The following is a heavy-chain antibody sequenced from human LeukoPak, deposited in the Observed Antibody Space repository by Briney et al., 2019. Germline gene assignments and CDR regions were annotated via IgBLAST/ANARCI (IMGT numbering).Heavy chain of an antibody. V-gene: IGHV3-9*01. J-gene: IGHJ5*01. CDR2: IDWNSSRK. CDR1: GFTFDDFA. Sequence: GRSLRLSCAASGFTFDDFAMHWVRQAPGKGLEWVASIDWNSSRKDYAPSVKGRFTISRDNAKNSLHLQMNSLKVEDTALYFCAKTTSFHSTGGWFDSWGQGTPVTVSS. D-gene: IGHD2-2*01. CDR3: AKTTSFHSTGGWFDS.